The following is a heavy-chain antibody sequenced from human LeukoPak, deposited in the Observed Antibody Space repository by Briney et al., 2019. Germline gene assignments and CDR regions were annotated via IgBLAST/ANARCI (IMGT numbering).Heavy chain of an antibody. J-gene: IGHJ1*01. V-gene: IGHV4-31*03. D-gene: IGHD4-17*01. Sequence: PSETLSLTCTVSGGSTSSGGYYWSWVRQPPGKGLEWIVYIYYSGSTYYNPSLKSRFTISVDTSKNQFSLKLSSVTAADTAVYYCTTVCDLNGDYRTFAFWGQGPLVTVSS. CDR1: GGSTSSGGYY. CDR2: IYYSGST. CDR3: TTVCDLNGDYRTFAF.